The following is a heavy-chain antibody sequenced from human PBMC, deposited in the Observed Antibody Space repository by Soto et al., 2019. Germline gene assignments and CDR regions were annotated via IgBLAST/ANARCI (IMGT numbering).Heavy chain of an antibody. CDR1: KFTFSGYA. Sequence: PGGSLRLSCAASKFTFSGYAMSWVRQAPGKGLEWVSDISVSGGSTHYADSVKGRFFISRDNSKNTLYLQMNSLRAEDTAVYYCAKDQQALPTGRFDCWGQGTPVTVSS. V-gene: IGHV3-23*01. J-gene: IGHJ4*02. CDR2: ISVSGGST. D-gene: IGHD1-1*01. CDR3: AKDQQALPTGRFDC.